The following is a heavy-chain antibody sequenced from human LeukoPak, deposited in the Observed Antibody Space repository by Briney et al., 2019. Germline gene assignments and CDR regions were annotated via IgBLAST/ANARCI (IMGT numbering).Heavy chain of an antibody. CDR3: ARDLLPDGAFDI. Sequence: ASVKVSCKASGGTFSSYAISWVRQAHGQGLEWMGRIIPILGIANYAQKFQGRVTITADKSTSTAYMELSSLRSEDTAVYYCARDLLPDGAFDIWGQGTMVTVSS. CDR1: GGTFSSYA. J-gene: IGHJ3*02. CDR2: IIPILGIA. D-gene: IGHD2-15*01. V-gene: IGHV1-69*04.